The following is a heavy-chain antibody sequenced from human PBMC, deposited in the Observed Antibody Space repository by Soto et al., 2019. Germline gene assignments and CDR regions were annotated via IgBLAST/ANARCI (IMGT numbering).Heavy chain of an antibody. CDR1: GFTFSSYA. J-gene: IGHJ4*02. D-gene: IGHD1-26*01. CDR2: TSYDGNNK. CDR3: ARDIRDSGPYYFDY. Sequence: QVQLVESGGGVVQPGRSLRLSCAASGFTFSSYAMHWVRQAPGKGLEWVAVTSYDGNNKDYADSVKCRFTISRDNSKNTLYLQMNSLRAEDTAVYHCARDIRDSGPYYFDYWGQGTLVTVSS. V-gene: IGHV3-30-3*01.